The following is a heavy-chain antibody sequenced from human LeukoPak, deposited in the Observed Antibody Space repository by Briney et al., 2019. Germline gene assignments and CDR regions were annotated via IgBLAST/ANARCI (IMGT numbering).Heavy chain of an antibody. D-gene: IGHD2-2*01. CDR1: GGSISSYY. CDR2: IYTSGST. CDR3: ERCPIVVVPAAIGGGFQDWFDP. J-gene: IGHJ5*02. V-gene: IGHV4-4*07. Sequence: SETLSLTCTVSGGSISSYYWSWIRQPAGKGLEWIGRIYTSGSTNYNPSLKSRVTMSVDTSKNQFSLKLSPVTTADTAVYYCERCPIVVVPAAIGGGFQDWFDPWGQGTLVTVSS.